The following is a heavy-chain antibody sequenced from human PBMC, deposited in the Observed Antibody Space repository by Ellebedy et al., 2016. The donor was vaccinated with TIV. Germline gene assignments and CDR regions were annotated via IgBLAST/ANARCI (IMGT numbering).Heavy chain of an antibody. D-gene: IGHD3-10*01. CDR2: ISSSSSYI. J-gene: IGHJ4*02. V-gene: IGHV3-21*01. CDR3: ARDLYGSGSYHDY. Sequence: GGSLRLSCAASGFIFSSYSMNWVRQAPGKGLEWVSSISSSSSYIYYADSVKGRFTISRDNAKNSLYLQMNSLRAEDTAVYYCARDLYGSGSYHDYWGQGTLVTVSS. CDR1: GFIFSSYS.